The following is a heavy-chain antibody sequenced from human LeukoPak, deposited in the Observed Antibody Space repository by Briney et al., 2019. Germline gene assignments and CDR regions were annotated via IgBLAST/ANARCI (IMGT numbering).Heavy chain of an antibody. CDR2: IYYSGST. D-gene: IGHD5-24*01. J-gene: IGHJ5*02. V-gene: IGHV4-39*01. Sequence: SETLSLTCTVSGGSISSSLYYWGWIRQPPGKGLEWIGTIYYSGSTYYNPSLKSRVTISVDMSKNQFSLKLSSVTAADTAVYYCARRDNRDGYNFGPWGQGTLVTVSS. CDR1: GGSISSSLYY. CDR3: ARRDNRDGYNFGP.